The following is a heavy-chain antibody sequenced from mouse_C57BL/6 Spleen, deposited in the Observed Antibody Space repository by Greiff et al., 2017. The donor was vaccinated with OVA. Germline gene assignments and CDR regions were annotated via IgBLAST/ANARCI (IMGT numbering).Heavy chain of an antibody. Sequence: VQLQQPGAELVKPGASVKLSCKASGYTFTSYWMHWVKQRPGQGLEWIGMIHPNSGSTNYNEKFKSKATLTVDKSSRTAYMQLSSLTSEDSAVYYCARSGTLGYFDVWGTGTTVTVSS. D-gene: IGHD4-1*01. CDR2: IHPNSGST. J-gene: IGHJ1*03. CDR3: ARSGTLGYFDV. V-gene: IGHV1-64*01. CDR1: GYTFTSYW.